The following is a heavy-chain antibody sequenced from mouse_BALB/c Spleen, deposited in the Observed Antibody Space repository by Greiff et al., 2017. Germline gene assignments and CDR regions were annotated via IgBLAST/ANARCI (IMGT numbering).Heavy chain of an antibody. D-gene: IGHD1-1*01. Sequence: VKLVESGGGLVKPGGSLKLSCAASGFAFSSYDMSWVRQTPEKRLEWVAYISSGGGSTYYPDTVKGRFTISRDNAKNTLYLQMSSLKSEDTAMYYCARHYYGSSYWYFDVWGAGTTVTVSS. V-gene: IGHV5-12-1*01. J-gene: IGHJ1*01. CDR3: ARHYYGSSYWYFDV. CDR1: GFAFSSYD. CDR2: ISSGGGST.